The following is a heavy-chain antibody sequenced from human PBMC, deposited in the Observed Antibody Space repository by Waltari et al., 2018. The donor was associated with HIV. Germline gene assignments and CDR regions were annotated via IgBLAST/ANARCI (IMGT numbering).Heavy chain of an antibody. CDR3: ARHALRVGAAYWNFDL. Sequence: QLQLQESGPGLVTPSETLSLTCTVSGGSVSSRSYFWGWMRQPPGKGLEGIGRIYYTGRSYYNPSLKSRVTISVDTSKNQFSRNVTSVTAADTAVYYCARHALRVGAAYWNFDLWGRGTLVTVSS. CDR2: IYYTGRS. V-gene: IGHV4-39*01. J-gene: IGHJ2*01. CDR1: GGSVSSRSYF. D-gene: IGHD1-26*01.